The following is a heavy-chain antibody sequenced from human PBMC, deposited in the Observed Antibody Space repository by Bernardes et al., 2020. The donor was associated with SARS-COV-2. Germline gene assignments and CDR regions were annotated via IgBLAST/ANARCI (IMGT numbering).Heavy chain of an antibody. V-gene: IGHV1-2*02. Sequence: VQDTCKASGYTFIDYYIQWVRQTPGHGREGMAWINHKSGDKNNAQKFQGGATVTRDTSISTAYMETSRVRLNETTVYYCAGTDYGDYNDVFDFWGRGRKVTIAS. CDR2: INHKSGDK. J-gene: IGHJ3*01. CDR1: GYTFIDYY. CDR3: AGTDYGDYNDVFDF. D-gene: IGHD4-17*01.